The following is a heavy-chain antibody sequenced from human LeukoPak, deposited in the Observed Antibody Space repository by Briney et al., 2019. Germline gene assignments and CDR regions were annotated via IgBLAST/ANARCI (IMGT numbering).Heavy chain of an antibody. CDR1: GGSISSYY. J-gene: IGHJ3*02. V-gene: IGHV4-4*07. Sequence: PSETLSLTCTVSGGSISSYYWSWIRQPAGKGLEWIGRIYTSGSTNYNPSLKSRVTMSVDTSKNQFSLKLSSVTAADTAAYYCARDYAWENTYYYDSSGYFAFDIWGQGTMVTVSS. CDR2: IYTSGST. D-gene: IGHD3-22*01. CDR3: ARDYAWENTYYYDSSGYFAFDI.